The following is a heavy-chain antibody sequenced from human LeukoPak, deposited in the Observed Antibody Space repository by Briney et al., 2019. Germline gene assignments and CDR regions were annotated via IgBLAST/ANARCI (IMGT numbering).Heavy chain of an antibody. J-gene: IGHJ4*02. D-gene: IGHD1-26*01. Sequence: ASVKVSCKASGYTFTDYYVHWVRQAPGQRLEWMGWINPNSDGTNYAQNLQGRVTMTRDTFITTAYLELSRLTFDDTAVYFCARIDRGGRDYSGQGTLVTVSS. CDR1: GYTFTDYY. CDR2: INPNSDGT. CDR3: ARIDRGGRDY. V-gene: IGHV1-2*02.